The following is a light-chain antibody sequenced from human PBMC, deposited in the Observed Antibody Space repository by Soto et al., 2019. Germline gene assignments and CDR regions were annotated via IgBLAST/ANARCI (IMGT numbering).Light chain of an antibody. CDR2: AAS. V-gene: IGKV1-39*01. CDR1: QSISSY. CDR3: QQSYSTPRA. Sequence: DIQMTQSPSSLSASVGDRVTITCRASQSISSYLNWYQQKPGQAPKLLIYAASSLQSGVPSRFSGSGSGTDFTLTISRLKPEDFATYYCQQSYSTPRAFGGGTKVEIK. J-gene: IGKJ4*01.